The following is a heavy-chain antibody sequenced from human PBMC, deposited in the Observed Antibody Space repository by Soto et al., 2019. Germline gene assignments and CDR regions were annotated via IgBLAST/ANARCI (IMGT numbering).Heavy chain of an antibody. J-gene: IGHJ5*02. D-gene: IGHD6-13*01. CDR1: GYTFTSYG. CDR3: ARGKGGYSSSWYSNWFDP. V-gene: IGHV1-3*01. CDR2: INAGNGNT. Sequence: ASVKVSCKASGYTFTSYGISWVRQAPGQRLEWMGWINAGNGNTKYSQKFQGRVTITRDTSASTAYMELSSLRSEDTAVYYCARGKGGYSSSWYSNWFDPWGQGTLVTVSS.